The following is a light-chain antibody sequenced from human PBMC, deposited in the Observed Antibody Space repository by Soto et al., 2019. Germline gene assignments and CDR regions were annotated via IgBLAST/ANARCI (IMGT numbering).Light chain of an antibody. CDR1: QSISSY. V-gene: IGKV3-11*01. J-gene: IGKJ3*01. Sequence: EIVLTQSPATLSLSPGERATLSCRASQSISSYLAWYQQKPDQAPRLLIYDASNRATGIPARFSGSGYGTDVTLNISSLEPEDFAVYYCHQRSTWPFTFGPGTKVDIK. CDR2: DAS. CDR3: HQRSTWPFT.